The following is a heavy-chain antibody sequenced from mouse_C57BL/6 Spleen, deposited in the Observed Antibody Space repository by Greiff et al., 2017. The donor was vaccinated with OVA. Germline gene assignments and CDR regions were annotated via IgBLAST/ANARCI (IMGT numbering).Heavy chain of an antibody. D-gene: IGHD1-1*01. J-gene: IGHJ4*01. Sequence: VQLQQSGAELVKPGASVKMSCKASGYTFTSYWITWVKQRPGQGLEWIGDIYPGSGSTNYNEKFKSKATLTVDTSSSTAYMQLSSLTSEDSAVYYCAREGLRDAMDYWGQGTSVTVSS. CDR2: IYPGSGST. V-gene: IGHV1-55*01. CDR1: GYTFTSYW. CDR3: AREGLRDAMDY.